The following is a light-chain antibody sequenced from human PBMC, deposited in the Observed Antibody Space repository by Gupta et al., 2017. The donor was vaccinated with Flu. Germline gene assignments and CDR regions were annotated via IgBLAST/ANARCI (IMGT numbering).Light chain of an antibody. V-gene: IGKV4-1*01. CDR2: WAS. CDR3: QQYYSTLSYT. J-gene: IGKJ2*01. CDR1: QSVLYSSNNKNY. Sequence: DFVMAQSPDSLAVSLGERATINCKSSQSVLYSSNNKNYLAWYQQKPGQPPKLLLYWASTRESGVPDRFSGSGSGTDFALTISSLQAEDVAVYYCQQYYSTLSYTFGQGTKLEIK.